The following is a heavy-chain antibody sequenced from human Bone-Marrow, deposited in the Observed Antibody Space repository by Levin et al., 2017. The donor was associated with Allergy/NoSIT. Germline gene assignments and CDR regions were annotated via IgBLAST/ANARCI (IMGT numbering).Heavy chain of an antibody. V-gene: IGHV3-30*03. Sequence: PGGSLRLSCAAAGFTFSNYGMHWVRQAPGKGLEWVAVISNDGSKVSYGDSVKGRFSISRDNPRNTLHLQMNSLRAEDTAVYSCARDVSMARGGKPSFFDYWGQGSLVTVSS. J-gene: IGHJ4*02. CDR2: ISNDGSKV. CDR3: ARDVSMARGGKPSFFDY. CDR1: GFTFSNYG. D-gene: IGHD3-10*01.